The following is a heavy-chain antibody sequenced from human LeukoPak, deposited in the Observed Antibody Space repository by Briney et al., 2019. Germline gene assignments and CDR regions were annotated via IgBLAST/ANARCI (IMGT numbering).Heavy chain of an antibody. J-gene: IGHJ4*02. CDR1: GFTFSSYS. CDR3: ARDAGGVWGSYFDY. V-gene: IGHV3-21*01. D-gene: IGHD3-16*01. CDR2: ISSSSSYI. Sequence: GGSLRLSCAASGFTFSSYSMNWVRQAPGKGLEWVSSISSSSSYIYYADSVKGRFTISRDNAKNSLYLQMNSLRAEDTAVHYCARDAGGVWGSYFDYWGQGTLVTVSS.